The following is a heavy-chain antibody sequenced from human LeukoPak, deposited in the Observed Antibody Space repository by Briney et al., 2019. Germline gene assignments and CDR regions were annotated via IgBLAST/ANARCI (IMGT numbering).Heavy chain of an antibody. CDR1: GFTFSDYY. CDR3: AREENSSGYSYMDV. V-gene: IGHV3-11*01. CDR2: ISSSGSTI. J-gene: IGHJ6*03. D-gene: IGHD3-22*01. Sequence: PGGSLRLSCAASGFTFSDYYMSWIRQAPGKGLEWVSYISSSGSTIYYADSVKGRFTISRDNAKNSLYLQMNSLRAEDTAVYYCAREENSSGYSYMDVWGKGTTVTISS.